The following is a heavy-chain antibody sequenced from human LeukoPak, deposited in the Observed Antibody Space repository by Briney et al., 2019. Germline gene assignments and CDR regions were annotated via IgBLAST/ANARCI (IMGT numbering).Heavy chain of an antibody. Sequence: SETLYLTCSVSGGSISSSANYWGWIRQPPGKGLEWIGSIYYSENTYYNPSLKSRVTLSVGTSKNEFSLKLSSVTAADPAVYYCGRHQNRDGYNPRPFDYWGQGILVTVSS. J-gene: IGHJ4*02. CDR2: IYYSENT. CDR1: GGSISSSANY. CDR3: GRHQNRDGYNPRPFDY. V-gene: IGHV4-39*01. D-gene: IGHD5-24*01.